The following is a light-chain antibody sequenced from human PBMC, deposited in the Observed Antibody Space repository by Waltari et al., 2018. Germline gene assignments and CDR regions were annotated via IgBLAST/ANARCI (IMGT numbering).Light chain of an antibody. V-gene: IGKV3-20*01. CDR1: QSVSGIY. CDR3: HRYGDSPPYA. CDR2: GAS. Sequence: EIVLTQSPGTLSLSPGERATLSCRASQSVSGIYLAWYQQKPGQAPRLLIYGASNRATGIPDRFSGGGSGTDFTLTISRLEPEDFGMFYCHRYGDSPPYAFGQGTKLEIK. J-gene: IGKJ2*01.